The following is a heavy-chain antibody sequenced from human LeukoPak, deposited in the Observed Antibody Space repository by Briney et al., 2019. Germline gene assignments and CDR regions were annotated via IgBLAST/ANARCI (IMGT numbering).Heavy chain of an antibody. CDR2: MNPNSGNT. J-gene: IGHJ4*02. D-gene: IGHD3-22*01. V-gene: IGHV1-8*01. CDR3: ARDYDSSGYYRMGNDY. CDR1: GYTFTSYD. Sequence: GASVKVSCKASGYTFTSYDINWVRQATGQGLEWMGWMNPNSGNTGYAQKFQGRVTMTRNTSISTAYMELSSLRSEDTAVYYCARDYDSSGYYRMGNDYWGQGTLVTVSS.